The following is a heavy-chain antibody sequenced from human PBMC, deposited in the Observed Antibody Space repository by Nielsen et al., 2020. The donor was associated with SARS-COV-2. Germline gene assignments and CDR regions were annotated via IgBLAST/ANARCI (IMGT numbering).Heavy chain of an antibody. CDR2: MYSAGTT. D-gene: IGHD2-2*03. V-gene: IGHV3-53*04. J-gene: IGHJ3*01. Sequence: GGSLRLSCAASGFIVSTNYMSWVRQAPGKGLEWVSVMYSAGTTYYADSVKGRFTISRHSSENSLYLQMNSLRADDTALYYCARGGYCSSSSCYNAFDVWGEGTMVLVSS. CDR3: ARGGYCSSSSCYNAFDV. CDR1: GFIVSTNY.